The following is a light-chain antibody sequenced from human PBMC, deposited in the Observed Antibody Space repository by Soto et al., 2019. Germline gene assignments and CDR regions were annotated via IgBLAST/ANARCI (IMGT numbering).Light chain of an antibody. Sequence: PGDRATLSCRASQRVRSYLAWYQQKPGQTPRLLIYDAFNRATGIPARFSGSGSGTDFTLTISSLEPEDFAVYYCQQRGNWPQTFGPGTKVDI. V-gene: IGKV3-11*01. CDR3: QQRGNWPQT. CDR2: DAF. CDR1: QRVRSY. J-gene: IGKJ3*01.